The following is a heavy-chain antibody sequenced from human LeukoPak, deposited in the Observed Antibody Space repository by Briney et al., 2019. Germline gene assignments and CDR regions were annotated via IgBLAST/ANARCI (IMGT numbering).Heavy chain of an antibody. D-gene: IGHD2-15*01. Sequence: GESLKLHCQGSGYNYRDYWIDWVRQIRRKGLGWMGMIYSGVSDTKYTPSFQGQDTVSTDTPVSTPYLPWSSLKASDTAMYYCARPSRGGVVVSFDYSGQGALVTVSS. CDR2: IYSGVSDT. V-gene: IGHV5-51*01. CDR1: GYNYRDYW. CDR3: ARPSRGGVVVSFDY. J-gene: IGHJ4*02.